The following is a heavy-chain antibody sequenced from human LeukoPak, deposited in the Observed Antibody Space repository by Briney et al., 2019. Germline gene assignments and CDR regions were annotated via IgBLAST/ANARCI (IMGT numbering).Heavy chain of an antibody. J-gene: IGHJ4*02. Sequence: ASVKVSCKASGYTFTSYGISWVRQAPGQGLEWMGWISAYDGNTNYAQKLQGRVTMTTDTSTSTAYMELRSLRSDDTAVYYCARVGSLLWFGELSHDYWGQGTLVTVSS. D-gene: IGHD3-10*01. V-gene: IGHV1-18*01. CDR2: ISAYDGNT. CDR3: ARVGSLLWFGELSHDY. CDR1: GYTFTSYG.